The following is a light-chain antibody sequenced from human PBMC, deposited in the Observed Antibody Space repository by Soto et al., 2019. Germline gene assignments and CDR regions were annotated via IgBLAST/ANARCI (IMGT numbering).Light chain of an antibody. CDR1: QIVRSNY. CDR2: GAS. Sequence: EILLTQSPGTLSLSPGERATLSCRASQIVRSNYVAWYQHKAGQPPSLLIYGASNRATGIPDRFSGSGSGTDFTLTISRLEPDDFEVYFCHQYGTSKTFGQGTKVE. V-gene: IGKV3-20*01. CDR3: HQYGTSKT. J-gene: IGKJ1*01.